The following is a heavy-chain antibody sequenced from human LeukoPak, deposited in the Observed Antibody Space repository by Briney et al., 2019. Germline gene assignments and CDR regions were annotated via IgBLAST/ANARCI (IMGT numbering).Heavy chain of an antibody. CDR1: NGYISNYF. D-gene: IGHD3-9*01. Sequence: PSETLSLTCTVSNGYISNYFWSWVRPPTRKVLEWIGRIYTTGSTNYNPSLRSRVTMSVDASEKQFSLRLTSVTAADTAVYYCARAPSVTRYSRASEYYFEYWGQGILVTVSS. CDR2: IYTTGST. V-gene: IGHV4-4*07. J-gene: IGHJ4*02. CDR3: ARAPSVTRYSRASEYYFEY.